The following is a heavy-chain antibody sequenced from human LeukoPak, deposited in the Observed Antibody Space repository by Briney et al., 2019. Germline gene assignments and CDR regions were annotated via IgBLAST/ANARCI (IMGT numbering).Heavy chain of an antibody. Sequence: GGSLRLSCAASGFTFSNAWMSWVRQAPGKGLEWVGRIKSKTDGGTTDYAAPAKGRFTISRDDSKNTLYLQMNSLKTEDTAVYYCTTDEYYDFWSGYSPFDYWGQGTLVTVSS. J-gene: IGHJ4*02. CDR1: GFTFSNAW. CDR2: IKSKTDGGTT. V-gene: IGHV3-15*01. CDR3: TTDEYYDFWSGYSPFDY. D-gene: IGHD3-3*01.